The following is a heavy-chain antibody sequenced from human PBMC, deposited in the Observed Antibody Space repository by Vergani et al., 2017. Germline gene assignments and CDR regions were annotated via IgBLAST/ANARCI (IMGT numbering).Heavy chain of an antibody. CDR1: GYTFTRYA. Sequence: QVQLVQSGSELKKPGASVKISCQASGYTFTRYAINWVRQAPGQGLEWMGWINTTTGNPTSAQGFTGRFGFSLDTSVTAAYLQINSLKAEDSALYYCARVLNGYDSCGSLGNWGQGTLLTVSS. D-gene: IGHD3-22*01. CDR2: INTTTGNP. CDR3: ARVLNGYDSCGSLGN. V-gene: IGHV7-4-1*02. J-gene: IGHJ4*02.